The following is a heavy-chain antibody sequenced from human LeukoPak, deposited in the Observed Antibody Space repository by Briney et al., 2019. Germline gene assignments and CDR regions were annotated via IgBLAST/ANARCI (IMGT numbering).Heavy chain of an antibody. J-gene: IGHJ4*02. CDR2: INAGNSNT. V-gene: IGHV1-3*01. CDR3: AREDGSGWPYFDY. CDR1: GGTFSSYA. D-gene: IGHD6-19*01. Sequence: GASVKVSCKASGGTFSSYAISWVRQAPGQRLEWMGWINAGNSNTKYSQKFQGRVTITRDTSASTAYMELSSLRSEDTAVYYCAREDGSGWPYFDYWGQGTLVTVSS.